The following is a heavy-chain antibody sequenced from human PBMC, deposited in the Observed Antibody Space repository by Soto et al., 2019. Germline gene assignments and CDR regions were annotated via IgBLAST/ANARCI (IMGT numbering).Heavy chain of an antibody. Sequence: QLVQSGTEVREPGGSVKVSCQASGYTFTSYGIIWVRQAPGQGLELMGWISGYNNNKNYAQKYQARVTMTTDTSTRTAYMELRSLRSDDTAVYYCARVGAIAPAEGDYWGQGTLVTVSS. CDR1: GYTFTSYG. CDR2: ISGYNNNK. D-gene: IGHD6-13*01. J-gene: IGHJ4*02. V-gene: IGHV1-18*01. CDR3: ARVGAIAPAEGDY.